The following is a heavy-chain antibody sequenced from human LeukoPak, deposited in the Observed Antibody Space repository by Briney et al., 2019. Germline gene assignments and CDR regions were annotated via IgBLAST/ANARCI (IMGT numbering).Heavy chain of an antibody. CDR1: GFTFSSYS. CDR3: ARVLLLWFGEP. D-gene: IGHD3-10*01. CDR2: IKQDGSEK. J-gene: IGHJ4*02. V-gene: IGHV3-7*01. Sequence: GGSLRLSCAASGFTFSSYSMSWVRQAPGKGLEWVANIKQDGSEKYYVDSVKGRFTISRDNAKNSLYLQMNSLRAEDTAVYYCARVLLLWFGEPWGQGTLVAVSS.